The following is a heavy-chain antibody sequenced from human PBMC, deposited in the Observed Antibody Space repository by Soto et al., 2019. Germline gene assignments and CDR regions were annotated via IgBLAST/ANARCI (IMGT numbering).Heavy chain of an antibody. D-gene: IGHD6-13*01. V-gene: IGHV1-69*02. Sequence: SVKVSCKASGGGNLRDYRTTWVRRAPGQGLEWMGRIIPILGIANYAQKFQGRVTITADKSTSTAYMELSSLRSEDTAVYYCASSLSPRSIDYWGQGTLVTVSS. CDR3: ASSLSPRSIDY. CDR2: IIPILGIA. CDR1: GGGNLRDYR. J-gene: IGHJ4*02.